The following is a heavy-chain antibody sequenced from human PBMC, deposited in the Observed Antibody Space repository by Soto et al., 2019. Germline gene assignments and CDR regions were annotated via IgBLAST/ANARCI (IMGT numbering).Heavy chain of an antibody. CDR1: SGSISRYY. Sequence: SETLSLTCTVSSGSISRYYWSWIRKPPGKGLEWIGYIYDSGSTNYNPSLKSRVTISVDTSKNQFSLKLSSVTAADPAVYYCARVGWTGFYFDYWGQGTLVTVSS. D-gene: IGHD3-9*01. CDR2: IYDSGST. J-gene: IGHJ4*02. CDR3: ARVGWTGFYFDY. V-gene: IGHV4-59*01.